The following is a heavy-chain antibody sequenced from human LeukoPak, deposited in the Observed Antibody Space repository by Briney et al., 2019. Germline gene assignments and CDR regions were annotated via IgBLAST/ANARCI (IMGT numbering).Heavy chain of an antibody. CDR2: ISTYGSST. J-gene: IGHJ1*01. CDR1: GFTFSSYW. Sequence: GGSLRLSCAASGFTFSSYWMHWVRQAPGKGLVWVSRISTYGSSTSYADSVKGRFTVSRDNAKNTLYLQMNSLRAEDTAVYYCARTTRVAPDGRAEYFEDWGQGTLVIVSS. D-gene: IGHD5-12*01. CDR3: ARTTRVAPDGRAEYFED. V-gene: IGHV3-74*01.